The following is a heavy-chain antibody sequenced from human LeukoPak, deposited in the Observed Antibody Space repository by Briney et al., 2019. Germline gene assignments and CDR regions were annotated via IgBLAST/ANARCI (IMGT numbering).Heavy chain of an antibody. Sequence: ASVRVSCKASGYTFTDYYIHWVRQAPGQGLEWMGWIDPDSGATKYAQKFQGRVTMTTSISTANMELSRLRSNDTAMYFCAREYYDSSGRKHGFDVWGQGTVVTVSS. D-gene: IGHD3-22*01. CDR2: IDPDSGAT. CDR3: AREYYDSSGRKHGFDV. V-gene: IGHV1-2*02. CDR1: GYTFTDYY. J-gene: IGHJ3*01.